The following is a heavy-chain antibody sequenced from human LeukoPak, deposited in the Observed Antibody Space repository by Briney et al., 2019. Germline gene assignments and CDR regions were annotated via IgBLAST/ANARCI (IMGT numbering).Heavy chain of an antibody. CDR1: GFTFDDYG. CDR3: AKDFSLLGSSWYGLDTDY. Sequence: GGSLRLSCAASGFTFDDYGMSWVRQAPGKGLEWVSAISGSGGSTYYADSVKGRFTISRDNSKNTLYLQMNSLRAEDTAVYYCAKDFSLLGSSWYGLDTDYWGQGTLVTVSS. D-gene: IGHD6-13*01. V-gene: IGHV3-23*01. CDR2: ISGSGGST. J-gene: IGHJ4*02.